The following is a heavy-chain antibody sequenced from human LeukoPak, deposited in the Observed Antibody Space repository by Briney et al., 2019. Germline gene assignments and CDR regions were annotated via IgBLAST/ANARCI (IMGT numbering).Heavy chain of an antibody. J-gene: IGHJ4*02. Sequence: PSETLSLTCTVSGGSISSYYWSWIRQPPGKGLEWIGYIYYSGSTNYNPSLKSRVTISVDTSKNQFSLKLSSVTAADTAVYYCARGKKDCSGGSCYPNSFDYWGQGTLVTVSS. CDR3: ARGKKDCSGGSCYPNSFDY. D-gene: IGHD2-15*01. V-gene: IGHV4-59*12. CDR1: GGSISSYY. CDR2: IYYSGST.